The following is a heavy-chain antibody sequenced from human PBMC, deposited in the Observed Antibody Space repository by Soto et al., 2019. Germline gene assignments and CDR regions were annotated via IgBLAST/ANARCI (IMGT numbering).Heavy chain of an antibody. CDR2: IYYSGST. CDR3: ARSWDPPTVIFDY. V-gene: IGHV4-59*01. CDR1: GGSISSYY. J-gene: IGHJ4*02. Sequence: PSETLSLTCTVSGGSISSYYWSWIRQPPGKGLEWIGYIYYSGSTNYNPSLKSRVTISVDTSKNQFSLKLSSVTAADTAVYYCARSWDPPTVIFDYWGQGTQVTSPQ. D-gene: IGHD4-17*01.